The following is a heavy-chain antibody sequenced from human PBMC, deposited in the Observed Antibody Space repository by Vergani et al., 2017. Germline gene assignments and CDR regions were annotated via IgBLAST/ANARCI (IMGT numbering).Heavy chain of an antibody. J-gene: IGHJ6*03. Sequence: QVQLVQSGAEVKKPGSSVKVSCKASGGTFSSYAISWVRQAPGQGLEWMGGIIPIFGTANYAQKFQGRVTITADESTSTAYMELSSLRSEDTAVYYCARAEYSSSWYDLGNYYYYMDVWGKGTTVTVSS. CDR2: IIPIFGTA. V-gene: IGHV1-69*01. D-gene: IGHD6-13*01. CDR1: GGTFSSYA. CDR3: ARAEYSSSWYDLGNYYYYMDV.